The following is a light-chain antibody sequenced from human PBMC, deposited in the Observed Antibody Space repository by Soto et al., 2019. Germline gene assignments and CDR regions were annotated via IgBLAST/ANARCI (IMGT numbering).Light chain of an antibody. CDR2: GVS. CDR1: QSISANY. Sequence: EIVLTQSPGTVSLSPGDIATLSCRASQSISANYLAWYQQKPGQAPRLLIYGVSIRATGIPDRFAGSGSGPDFTLTISRLEPEDFAVYYCHQYGVLPKTFGQGTTVEIK. J-gene: IGKJ1*01. V-gene: IGKV3-20*01. CDR3: HQYGVLPKT.